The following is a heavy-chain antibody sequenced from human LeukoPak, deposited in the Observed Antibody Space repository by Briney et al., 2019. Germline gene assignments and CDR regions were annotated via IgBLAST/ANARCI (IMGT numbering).Heavy chain of an antibody. CDR3: ARDFGVAAAGPKTNPSLILDY. D-gene: IGHD6-13*01. CDR2: INPSGGST. Sequence: GASVKVSCKASGYTFTSYYMHWVRQAPGQGLEWMGIINPSGGSTSYAQKFQGRVTMTRDTSTSTVCMELSSLRSEDTAVYYCARDFGVAAAGPKTNPSLILDYWGQGTLVTVSS. J-gene: IGHJ4*02. CDR1: GYTFTSYY. V-gene: IGHV1-46*01.